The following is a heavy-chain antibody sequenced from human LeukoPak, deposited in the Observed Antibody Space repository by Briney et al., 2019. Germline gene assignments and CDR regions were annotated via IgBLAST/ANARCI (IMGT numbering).Heavy chain of an antibody. V-gene: IGHV4-59*01. CDR3: ARHVNRSGWLNYFDY. D-gene: IGHD6-19*01. CDR1: GGSISSYY. CDR2: VSYSGDT. J-gene: IGHJ4*02. Sequence: SETLSLTCTVSGGSISSYYWSWIRQPPGKGLEWIGYVSYSGDTNYNPSLRSRVTMSVDTSKSQFSLKLSSVTAADTAVYYCARHVNRSGWLNYFDYWGQGTLVTVSS.